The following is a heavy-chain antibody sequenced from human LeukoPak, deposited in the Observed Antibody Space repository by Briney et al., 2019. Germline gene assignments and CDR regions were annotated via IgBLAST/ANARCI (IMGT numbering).Heavy chain of an antibody. CDR2: INHSGST. J-gene: IGHJ6*03. D-gene: IGHD1-26*01. CDR3: ARVVVGAKNFYYYYMDV. CDR1: GGSFSGYY. Sequence: PSETLSLTCAVYGGSFSGYYWSWIRQPPGKGLEWIGEINHSGSTNYNPSLKSRVTISVDTSKNQFSLKLSSVTAADTAVYYCARVVVGAKNFYYYYMDVWGKGTTVTVSS. V-gene: IGHV4-34*01.